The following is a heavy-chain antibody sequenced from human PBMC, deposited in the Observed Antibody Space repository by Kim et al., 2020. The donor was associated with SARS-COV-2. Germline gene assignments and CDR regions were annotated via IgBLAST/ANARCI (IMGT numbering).Heavy chain of an antibody. D-gene: IGHD3-22*01. V-gene: IGHV3-23*01. CDR3: AISMHPVTMITGAPIY. Sequence: VKRRFTISRDNSKNTLDLQMNSLRAEDTAVYYCAISMHPVTMITGAPIYWGQGTLVTVSS. J-gene: IGHJ4*02.